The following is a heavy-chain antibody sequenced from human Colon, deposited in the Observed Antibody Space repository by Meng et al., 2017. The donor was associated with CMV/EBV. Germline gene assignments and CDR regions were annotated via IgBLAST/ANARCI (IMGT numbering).Heavy chain of an antibody. D-gene: IGHD1-26*01. V-gene: IGHV3-23*01. CDR1: ALTFTNSA. CDR2: ISPNGDRT. J-gene: IGHJ2*01. Sequence: GESLKISCAASALTFTNSAMSWVRQAPGKGLEWVSSISPNGDRTYYADSVKGRFTVSRDNAKNLMYLQMNSLRAEDTAVYYCAVQVGPTERYFDIWGRGTLVTVSS. CDR3: AVQVGPTERYFDI.